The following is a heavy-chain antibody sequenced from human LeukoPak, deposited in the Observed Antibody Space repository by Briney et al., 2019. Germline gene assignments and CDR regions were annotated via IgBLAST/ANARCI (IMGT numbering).Heavy chain of an antibody. J-gene: IGHJ4*02. CDR3: AKDRPRNFWSDY. Sequence: GGSLRLSCAASGFTFSIYAMSWVRQAPGKGLEWVSAISGSGGSTYYADSVKSRFTISRDNSKNTLYLQMNSLRAEDTAVYYCAKDRPRNFWSDYWGQGTLVTVSS. CDR2: ISGSGGST. D-gene: IGHD3-3*01. CDR1: GFTFSIYA. V-gene: IGHV3-23*01.